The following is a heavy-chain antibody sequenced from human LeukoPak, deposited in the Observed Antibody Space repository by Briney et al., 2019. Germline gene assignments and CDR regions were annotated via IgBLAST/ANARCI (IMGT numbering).Heavy chain of an antibody. J-gene: IGHJ3*02. Sequence: GGSLTLSCAASGFTFSSYGMHWVRQAPGKGLEWVAVIWYDGSNKYYADSVKGRFTISRDNSKNTLYLQMNSLRAEDTAVYYCARDTGLWFGETGAFDIWGQGTMVTVSS. CDR3: ARDTGLWFGETGAFDI. V-gene: IGHV3-33*01. CDR1: GFTFSSYG. D-gene: IGHD3-10*01. CDR2: IWYDGSNK.